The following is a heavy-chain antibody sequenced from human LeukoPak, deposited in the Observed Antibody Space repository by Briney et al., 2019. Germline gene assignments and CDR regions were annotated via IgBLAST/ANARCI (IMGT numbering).Heavy chain of an antibody. CDR1: GFAFSSNN. V-gene: IGHV3-48*04. J-gene: IGHJ4*02. Sequence: GGSLRLSCAASGFAFSSNNMNWVRQAPGKGLEWVSYISYTSNTIYYADSVKGRLAVSRDNAKDSLYLQLSSLKSEDTAVYYCVRMTHSGNSFDHWGQGTLVIVSS. CDR2: ISYTSNTI. CDR3: VRMTHSGNSFDH. D-gene: IGHD6-25*01.